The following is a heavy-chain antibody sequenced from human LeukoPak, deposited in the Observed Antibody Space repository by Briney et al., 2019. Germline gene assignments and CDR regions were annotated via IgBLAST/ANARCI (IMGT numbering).Heavy chain of an antibody. D-gene: IGHD3-16*01. J-gene: IGHJ6*03. CDR3: AKDSEGGTYFYDYMDV. CDR2: IRYDGSNK. V-gene: IGHV3-30*02. Sequence: GGSLRLSCAASGFTFSSYGMHWVRQAPGKGLEWVAFIRYDGSNKYYADSVKGRFTISRDNAKNSLYLQMNSLRREDTALYYCAKDSEGGTYFYDYMDVWGKGTMVTVSS. CDR1: GFTFSSYG.